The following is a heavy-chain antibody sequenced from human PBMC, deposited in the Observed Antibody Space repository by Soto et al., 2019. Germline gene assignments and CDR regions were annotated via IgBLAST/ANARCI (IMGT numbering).Heavy chain of an antibody. CDR3: AKGDSSWSYFDF. J-gene: IGHJ4*02. D-gene: IGHD6-13*01. CDR2: ISGSGGGA. CDR1: GFTFSSYA. V-gene: IGHV3-23*01. Sequence: GGSLRLSCAASGFTFSSYAMSWVRQAPGKGLEWVSIISGSGGGAYYADSVKGRFTISRDNSKNTLYLQVNSLRAKDTAVYYCAKGDSSWSYFDFWGQGTLVTVS.